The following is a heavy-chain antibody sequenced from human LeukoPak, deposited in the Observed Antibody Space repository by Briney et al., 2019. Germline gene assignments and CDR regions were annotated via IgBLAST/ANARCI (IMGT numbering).Heavy chain of an antibody. CDR1: GFTFSSHA. Sequence: GGSLRLSCAASGFTFSSHAMIWVRKAPGKGLEWVSAITGRGDNTYYSNAVKGRFTISRDNSMDTLWLQMNSLRAEDTAVYYCAKPMEDIVVVPSPNPLLDYYYYYGLDVWGQGTTVTVSS. J-gene: IGHJ6*02. V-gene: IGHV3-23*01. CDR3: AKPMEDIVVVPSPNPLLDYYYYYGLDV. CDR2: ITGRGDNT. D-gene: IGHD2-2*01.